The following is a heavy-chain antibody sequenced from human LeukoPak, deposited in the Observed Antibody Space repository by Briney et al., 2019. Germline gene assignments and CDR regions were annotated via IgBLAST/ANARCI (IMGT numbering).Heavy chain of an antibody. J-gene: IGHJ4*02. Sequence: GGSLRLSCAASGFTFSSYAMSWVRQAPGKGLEWVSAISGSGGRTYYADSVKGRFTISRDNSKNTLYLQTNSLRAEDTAVYYCAKAYSSGYAFDYWGQGTLVTVSS. CDR2: ISGSGGRT. CDR3: AKAYSSGYAFDY. CDR1: GFTFSSYA. V-gene: IGHV3-23*01. D-gene: IGHD5-12*01.